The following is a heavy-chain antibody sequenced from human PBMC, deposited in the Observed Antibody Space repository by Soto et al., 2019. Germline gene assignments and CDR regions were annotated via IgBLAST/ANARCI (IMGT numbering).Heavy chain of an antibody. CDR2: IDPSDSYT. J-gene: IGHJ5*02. CDR3: ASYPEEGYWFDP. D-gene: IGHD3-16*02. V-gene: IGHV5-10-1*01. CDR1: RYSFTSYW. Sequence: VRLSFKGSRYSFTSYWIIWVHQMPGKGLEWMGRIDPSDSYTNYSPSFQGHVTISADKSISTAYLQWSSLKASDTAMYYCASYPEEGYWFDPWGQGTLVTVFS.